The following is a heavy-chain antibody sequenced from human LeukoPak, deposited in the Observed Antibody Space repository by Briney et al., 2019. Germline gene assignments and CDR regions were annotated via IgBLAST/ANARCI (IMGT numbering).Heavy chain of an antibody. D-gene: IGHD1-26*01. Sequence: SVKVSCKASGGTFSSYAISWVRQAPGQGLEWMGGIIPIFGTANYAQKFQGRVTITTDESTSTAYMELSSLRSEDTAVYYCARDRSGSYYDYYYYMDVWGKGTTVTVSS. CDR3: ARDRSGSYYDYYYYMDV. V-gene: IGHV1-69*05. CDR1: GGTFSSYA. CDR2: IIPIFGTA. J-gene: IGHJ6*03.